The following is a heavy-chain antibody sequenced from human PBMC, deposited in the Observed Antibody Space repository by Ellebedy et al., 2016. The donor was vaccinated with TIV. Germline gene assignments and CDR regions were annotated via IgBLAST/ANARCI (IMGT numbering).Heavy chain of an antibody. J-gene: IGHJ4*02. CDR3: VRRGFGEVVFDN. CDR1: GFSFSSHV. CDR2: ISPSGDWT. V-gene: IGHV3-23*01. D-gene: IGHD3-10*01. Sequence: PGGSLRLSCAASGFSFSSHVMSWVRQAPGTGLEWVAVISPSGDWTSYADSVRGRFTISRDNSKDTVELQMNSLRVDDTGIYYCVRRGFGEVVFDNWGQGTLVTVSS.